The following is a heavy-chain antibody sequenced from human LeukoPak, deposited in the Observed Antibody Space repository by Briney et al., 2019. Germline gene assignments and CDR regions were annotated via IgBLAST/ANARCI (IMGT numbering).Heavy chain of an antibody. D-gene: IGHD2-15*01. Sequence: ASVKVSCKVSGYTLTELSMHWVRQAPGKGLEWMGGFDPEDGETIYAQKFQGRVTMTEDTSTDTAYMELSSLRSEDTAVYYCAIGYCSGGSCYALVRDAFDIWGQGTMVTVSS. CDR2: FDPEDGET. CDR1: GYTLTELS. J-gene: IGHJ3*02. CDR3: AIGYCSGGSCYALVRDAFDI. V-gene: IGHV1-24*01.